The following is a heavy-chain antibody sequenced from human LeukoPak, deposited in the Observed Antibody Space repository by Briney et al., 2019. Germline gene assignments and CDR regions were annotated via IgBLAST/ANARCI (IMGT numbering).Heavy chain of an antibody. CDR3: ARGGKYYYYYGMDV. D-gene: IGHD3-10*01. Sequence: SETLSLTCTVSGVSISGYYWSWIRQPAGKGLEWIGRIYTSGGTNYNPSLKSRVTISLDTSKNQFSLRLSSVTAADTAVYYCARGGKYYYYYGMDVWGQGTTVTVSS. J-gene: IGHJ6*02. V-gene: IGHV4-4*07. CDR1: GVSISGYY. CDR2: IYTSGGT.